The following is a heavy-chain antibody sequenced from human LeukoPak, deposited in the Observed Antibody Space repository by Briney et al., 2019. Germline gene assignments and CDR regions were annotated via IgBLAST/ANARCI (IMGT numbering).Heavy chain of an antibody. CDR3: ARGGYTYGPGL. CDR2: IRYDGSNK. J-gene: IGHJ4*02. CDR1: GFTFSSYG. Sequence: GGSLRLSCAASGFTFSSYGMHWVRQAPGKGLEWVAFIRYDGSNKYYADSVKGRFTISRDNSNSMVFLQMDSLTADDTALYFCARGGYTYGPGLWGQGTLVTVSS. V-gene: IGHV3-30*02. D-gene: IGHD5-18*01.